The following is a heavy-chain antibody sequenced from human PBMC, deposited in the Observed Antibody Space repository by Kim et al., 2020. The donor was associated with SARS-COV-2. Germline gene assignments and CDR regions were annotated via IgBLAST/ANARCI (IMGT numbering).Heavy chain of an antibody. V-gene: IGHV5-51*01. Sequence: GESLKISCKGSGYSFTSYWIGWVRQMPGKGLEWMGIIYPGDSDTSYSPSFQGQVTISADKSISTAYLQWSSLKASDTAMYYCARLWFGELLYGPYYFDYWGQGTLVTVSS. J-gene: IGHJ4*02. CDR3: ARLWFGELLYGPYYFDY. CDR1: GYSFTSYW. D-gene: IGHD3-10*01. CDR2: IYPGDSDT.